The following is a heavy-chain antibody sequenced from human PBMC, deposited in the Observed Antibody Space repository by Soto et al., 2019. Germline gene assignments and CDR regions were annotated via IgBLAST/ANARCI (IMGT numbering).Heavy chain of an antibody. CDR3: ARAYYYGSGSPSYNWFDP. CDR2: INHSGST. D-gene: IGHD3-10*01. J-gene: IGHJ5*02. CDR1: GLSFSGYH. V-gene: IGHV4-34*01. Sequence: SATLYLTCAVYGLSFSGYHWGWIRQPPGEGLEWIGEINHSGSTNYNPSLKSRVTISVDTSKNQFSLKLSSVTAADTAVYYCARAYYYGSGSPSYNWFDPWGQGTLVTVS.